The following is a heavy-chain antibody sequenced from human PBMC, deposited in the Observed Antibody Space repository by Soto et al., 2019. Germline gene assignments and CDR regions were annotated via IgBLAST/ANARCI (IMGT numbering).Heavy chain of an antibody. CDR2: ISPIFPTA. Sequence: QVQLVQSGAEVKKPGSSVTVSSKASGGTFGNSAISWVRQAPGQGLEWMGGISPIFPTADYAHKFQGRVTITADESTSTAYMELSSLRSEDTALYYCARDKDRLQFGGNYYYAMDVWGQGTTVTVSS. D-gene: IGHD5-12*01. J-gene: IGHJ6*02. V-gene: IGHV1-69*12. CDR3: ARDKDRLQFGGNYYYAMDV. CDR1: GGTFGNSA.